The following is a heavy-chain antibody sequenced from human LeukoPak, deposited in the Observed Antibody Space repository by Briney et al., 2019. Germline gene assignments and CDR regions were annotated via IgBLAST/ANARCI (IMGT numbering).Heavy chain of an antibody. J-gene: IGHJ4*02. CDR3: ARAPPSSGFDY. Sequence: ASVKVSCKASGYTFTSYDFNWLRQATGQGPEWMGWMNPNSGATGYAQKFQGRVTMTRSASINTAYMELSSLRSEDTAVYYCARAPPSSGFDYWAQGPLVNVPS. CDR2: MNPNSGAT. V-gene: IGHV1-8*01. D-gene: IGHD3-10*01. CDR1: GYTFTSYD.